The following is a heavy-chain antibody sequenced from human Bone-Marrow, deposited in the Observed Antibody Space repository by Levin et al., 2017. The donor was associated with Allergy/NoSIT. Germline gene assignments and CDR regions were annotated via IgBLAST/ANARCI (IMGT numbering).Heavy chain of an antibody. J-gene: IGHJ4*02. CDR3: TRDSRCRVQGGHYFDY. V-gene: IGHV3-66*01. CDR2: IFSGGST. D-gene: IGHD5-24*01. Sequence: PGGSLRLSCGNFGFIVSNNYMAWVRQAPVKGLEWLSVIFSGGSTYYGDSVRGRFIISKDNSKNMLYLQMNAVRVEDTAVYYCTRDSRCRVQGGHYFDYWGQGIPVTVSS. CDR1: GFIVSNNY.